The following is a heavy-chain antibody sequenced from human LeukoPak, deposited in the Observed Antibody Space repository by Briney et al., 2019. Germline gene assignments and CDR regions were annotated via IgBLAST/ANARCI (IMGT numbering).Heavy chain of an antibody. CDR1: GGTFSSYA. D-gene: IGHD3-16*01. V-gene: IGHV1-46*01. Sequence: APVKVSCKASGGTFSSYAISWVRQAPGQGLEWMGIINPSGGSTSYAQKFQGRVTMTRDTSTSTVYMELSSLRSEDTAVYYCARDGTGGIFSWFDPWGQGTLVTVSS. CDR2: INPSGGST. CDR3: ARDGTGGIFSWFDP. J-gene: IGHJ5*02.